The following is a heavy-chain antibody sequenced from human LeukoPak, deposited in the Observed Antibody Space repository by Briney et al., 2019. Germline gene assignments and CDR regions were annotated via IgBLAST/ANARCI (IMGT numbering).Heavy chain of an antibody. V-gene: IGHV3-11*03. CDR3: AGMRGDYYFDY. J-gene: IGHJ4*02. Sequence: GGSLRLSCAASGFTFSYYYMSWIRQAPGKGLEWVSYISSSSSYTNYADSVKGRFTISRDNAKNSLYLQMNSLRAEDTAVYYCAGMRGDYYFDYWGQGTLVTVSS. CDR1: GFTFSYYY. CDR2: ISSSSSYT. D-gene: IGHD4-17*01.